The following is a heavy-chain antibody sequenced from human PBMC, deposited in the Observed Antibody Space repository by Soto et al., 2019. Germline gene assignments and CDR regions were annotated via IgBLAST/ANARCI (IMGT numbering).Heavy chain of an antibody. CDR1: VYSFTSYW. V-gene: IGHV5-51*01. CDR2: IYPGDSDT. D-gene: IGHD6-13*01. CDR3: ASPPRAAAAGYPAFYI. Sequence: PRESLKISCKGSVYSFTSYWIGWVRQMPGKGLEWMGIIYPGDSDTRYSPSFQGQVTISADKSISTAYLQWSSLKASDTAMYYCASPPRAAAAGYPAFYIWGQGTMVTVSS. J-gene: IGHJ3*02.